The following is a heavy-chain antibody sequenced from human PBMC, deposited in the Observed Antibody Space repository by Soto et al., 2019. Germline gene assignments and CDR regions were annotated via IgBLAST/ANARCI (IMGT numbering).Heavy chain of an antibody. V-gene: IGHV1-8*01. J-gene: IGHJ6*02. D-gene: IGHD3-16*01. Sequence: KVSCKASGYTFSDFDINWLRQTSGQGPEWMGWMNAKSGDTFFAQRFHDKFNMTWDTSLTTAYMEVGSLTSDHAAIYYCARGNPFNYAGFDVWGQGTTVTV. CDR2: MNAKSGDT. CDR1: GYTFSDFD. CDR3: ARGNPFNYAGFDV.